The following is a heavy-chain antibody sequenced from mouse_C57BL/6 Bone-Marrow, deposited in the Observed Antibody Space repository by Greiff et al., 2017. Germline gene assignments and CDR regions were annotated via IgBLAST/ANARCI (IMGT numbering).Heavy chain of an antibody. CDR1: GFTFSSYA. V-gene: IGHV5-9-1*02. CDR3: TNYGNYDAMDY. D-gene: IGHD2-1*01. J-gene: IGHJ4*01. CDR2: ISSGGGYI. Sequence: EVQLVESGEGLVKPGGSLKLSCAASGFTFSSYAMSWVRQTPEKRLEWVAYISSGGGYIYYADTVKGRFTISRDNARNTLYLQMSSLKSEDTAMYSCTNYGNYDAMDYWGQGTSVTVSS.